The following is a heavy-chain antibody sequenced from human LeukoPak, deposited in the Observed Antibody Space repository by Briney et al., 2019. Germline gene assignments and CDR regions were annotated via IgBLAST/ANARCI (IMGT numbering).Heavy chain of an antibody. CDR1: GFTFSSYG. J-gene: IGHJ4*02. CDR2: ISYDGSNK. V-gene: IGHV3-30*18. CDR3: AKPSLGSSWYFDY. Sequence: GGSLKLSCAASGFTFSSYGMHWVRQAPGKGLEWVAVISYDGSNKYYADSVKGRFTISRDNSKNTLYLQMNSLRAEDTAVYYCAKPSLGSSWYFDYWGQGTLVTVSS. D-gene: IGHD6-13*01.